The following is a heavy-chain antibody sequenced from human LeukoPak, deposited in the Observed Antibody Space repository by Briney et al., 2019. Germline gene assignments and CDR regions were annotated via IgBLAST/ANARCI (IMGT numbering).Heavy chain of an antibody. CDR1: GGPISSYY. V-gene: IGHV4-59*01. D-gene: IGHD2/OR15-2a*01. Sequence: SETLSLTCTVSGGPISSYYWSWIRQPPGKGLEWIGYIYYSGSTNYNPSLKSRVTISVDTSKNQFSLKLSSVTAADTAVYYCARVILGSLDFWGQGTLVTVSS. J-gene: IGHJ4*02. CDR3: ARVILGSLDF. CDR2: IYYSGST.